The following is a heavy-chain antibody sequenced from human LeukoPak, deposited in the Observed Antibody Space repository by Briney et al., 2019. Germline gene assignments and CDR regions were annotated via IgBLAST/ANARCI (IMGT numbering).Heavy chain of an antibody. CDR3: TGMWIQLWLSSEAFDI. D-gene: IGHD5-18*01. Sequence: GGSLRLSCAASGFTFGGSAMHWVRQASGKGLEWVGRIRGKANSYATAYAASVKGRFTISRDDSKNTAYLQMNSLKTEDTAVYYCTGMWIQLWLSSEAFDIWGQGTMVTVSS. CDR1: GFTFGGSA. V-gene: IGHV3-73*01. J-gene: IGHJ3*02. CDR2: IRGKANSYAT.